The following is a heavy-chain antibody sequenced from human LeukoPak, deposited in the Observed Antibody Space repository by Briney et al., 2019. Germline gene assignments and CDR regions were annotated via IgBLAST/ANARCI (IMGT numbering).Heavy chain of an antibody. CDR2: IYTSGST. D-gene: IGHD3-3*01. CDR1: GGSISSYY. J-gene: IGHJ3*02. CDR3: ARHLSRFLEWPRGAFDI. V-gene: IGHV4-4*07. Sequence: PSETLSLTCTVSGGSISSYYWSWIRQPAGKGLEWIGRIYTSGSTNYNPSLKSRVTMSVDTSKNQFSLKLSSVTAADTAVYYCARHLSRFLEWPRGAFDIWGQGTMVTVSS.